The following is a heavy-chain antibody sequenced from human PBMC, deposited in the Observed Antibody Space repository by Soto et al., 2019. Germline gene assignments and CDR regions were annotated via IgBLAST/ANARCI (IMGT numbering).Heavy chain of an antibody. V-gene: IGHV4-31*03. CDR2: IYVTGAV. D-gene: IGHD2-21*01. CDR3: ARLRIATNNYKWFDP. J-gene: IGHJ5*02. Sequence: SETLSLTCSVSGAALNSGNYYWSWIRQVPGKGLEWIGHIYVTGAVDYNPSLRDRITISQDTSERQFSLNLRLVAAADTAVYYCARLRIATNNYKWFDPWGQGTLVTVSS. CDR1: GAALNSGNYY.